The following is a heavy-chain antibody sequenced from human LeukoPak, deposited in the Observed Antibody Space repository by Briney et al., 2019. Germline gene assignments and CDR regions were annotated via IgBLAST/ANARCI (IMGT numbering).Heavy chain of an antibody. D-gene: IGHD2-2*01. Sequence: SETLSLTCAVSGGSISSSDWWSWVRQPPGRGLEWIGYIWRSDHTNYNPSLKSRVTMSLDKSKNQFSLKLSSVTAADAAVYYCARDPHCSSTNCPFDFWGQGTLVIVSS. CDR2: IWRSDHT. CDR1: GGSISSSDW. J-gene: IGHJ4*02. CDR3: ARDPHCSSTNCPFDF. V-gene: IGHV4-4*02.